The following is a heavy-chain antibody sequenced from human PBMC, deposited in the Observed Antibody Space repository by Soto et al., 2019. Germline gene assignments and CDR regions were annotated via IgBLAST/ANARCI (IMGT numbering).Heavy chain of an antibody. Sequence: SSVNVSCKVSGHTLTKLAIYWVRQAAGKGLEWMGGFDPEDGEAIYAQKFQGRVTMTEDTSTDTAYMELSGLRSEDTAVYYCATRVSSLGYYNGMNVWGQGTTVTVSS. V-gene: IGHV1-24*01. CDR3: ATRVSSLGYYNGMNV. D-gene: IGHD2-8*01. CDR1: GHTLTKLA. J-gene: IGHJ6*02. CDR2: FDPEDGEA.